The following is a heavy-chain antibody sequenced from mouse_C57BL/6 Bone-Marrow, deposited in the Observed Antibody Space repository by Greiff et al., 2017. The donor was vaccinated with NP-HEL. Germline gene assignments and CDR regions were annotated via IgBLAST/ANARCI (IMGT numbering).Heavy chain of an antibody. CDR1: GYTFTDYE. Sequence: QVHVKQSGAELVRPGASVTLSCKASGYTFTDYEMHWVKQTPVHGLEWIGAIDPETGGTAYNQKFKGKAILTADKSSSTAYMELRSLTSEDSAVYYCTRHLLLRYFDYWGQGTTLTVAS. D-gene: IGHD1-1*01. CDR2: IDPETGGT. V-gene: IGHV1-15*01. CDR3: TRHLLLRYFDY. J-gene: IGHJ2*01.